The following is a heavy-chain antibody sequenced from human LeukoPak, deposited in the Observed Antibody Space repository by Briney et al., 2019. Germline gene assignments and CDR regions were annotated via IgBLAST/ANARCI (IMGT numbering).Heavy chain of an antibody. CDR1: GYIFTGYY. CDR2: INPNSGDT. J-gene: IGHJ3*02. Sequence: ASVKVSCKASGYIFTGYYMHWVRQAPGQGLEWMGWINPNSGDTNYAQKFQGRVTMTRDTSISTAYMELSRLRSDDTAVYYCARDAKLLWFGELLWGAFDIWGQGTMVTVSS. CDR3: ARDAKLLWFGELLWGAFDI. V-gene: IGHV1-2*02. D-gene: IGHD3-10*01.